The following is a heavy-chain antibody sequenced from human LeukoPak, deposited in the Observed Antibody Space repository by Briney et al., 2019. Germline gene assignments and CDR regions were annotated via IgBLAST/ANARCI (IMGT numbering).Heavy chain of an antibody. Sequence: GGSLRLSCAASGFTFSSYAMSWVRQAPGKGLEWVSAISGSGGSTYYADSVKGRFTISRDNSKNTLYLQMNSLTTEDTAIYYCIKPSGGYSFTWGQGTRVIVSS. CDR2: ISGSGGST. CDR1: GFTFSSYA. D-gene: IGHD5-18*01. V-gene: IGHV3-23*01. CDR3: IKPSGGYSFT. J-gene: IGHJ4*02.